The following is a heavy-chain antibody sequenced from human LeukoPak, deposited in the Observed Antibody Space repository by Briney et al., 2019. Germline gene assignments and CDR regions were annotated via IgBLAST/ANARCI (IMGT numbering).Heavy chain of an antibody. CDR1: SYTFTTYG. Sequence: ASVKVSCKASSYTFTTYGVSWVRQAPGQGLEWMGWISAYNGNTNYAQKFQGRVTMTTDTSTSTAYMELSSLRSEDTAVYYCARVGVRGSYYIPFLDYWGQGTLVTVSS. J-gene: IGHJ4*02. CDR3: ARVGVRGSYYIPFLDY. V-gene: IGHV1-18*01. D-gene: IGHD3-10*01. CDR2: ISAYNGNT.